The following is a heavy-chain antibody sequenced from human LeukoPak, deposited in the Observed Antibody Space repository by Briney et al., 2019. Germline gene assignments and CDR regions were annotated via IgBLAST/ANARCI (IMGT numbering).Heavy chain of an antibody. CDR2: ISYSGTT. CDR3: ARDFSSSSTVYYYCYMDV. J-gene: IGHJ6*03. V-gene: IGHV4-39*07. D-gene: IGHD6-6*01. Sequence: SETLSLTCTVSGGSTSSRPYYWGWVRQPPGKGLEWIGTISYSGTTYYSPSLKSRVTISLDTSKNQFSMKLSSVTAADTAIYYCARDFSSSSTVYYYCYMDVWGKGTTVTVSS. CDR1: GGSTSSRPYY.